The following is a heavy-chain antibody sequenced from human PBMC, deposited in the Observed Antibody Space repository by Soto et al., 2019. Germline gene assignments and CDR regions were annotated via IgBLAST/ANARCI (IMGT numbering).Heavy chain of an antibody. Sequence: QVQLQESGPGLVKPSETLSLTCTVSVGSISSYYWSWIRQPPGKGLEWIGYIYYSGSTNYNPSLKSRVTISVDTSKNQFSLKLSSVTAADTAVYYCARRYGSGFDYWGQGTLVTVSS. V-gene: IGHV4-59*01. CDR2: IYYSGST. CDR3: ARRYGSGFDY. D-gene: IGHD3-10*01. CDR1: VGSISSYY. J-gene: IGHJ4*02.